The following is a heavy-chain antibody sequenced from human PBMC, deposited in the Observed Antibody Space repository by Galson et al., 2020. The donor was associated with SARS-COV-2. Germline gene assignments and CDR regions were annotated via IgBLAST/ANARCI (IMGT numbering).Heavy chain of an antibody. J-gene: IGHJ6*02. D-gene: IGHD3-22*01. CDR1: GFSFRSYD. CDR2: ISGSGGST. Sequence: GGSLRLSCAASGFSFRSYDMSCVRQAPGKGLEWVSAISGSGGSTYYADSVKGRFTISRDNSKNTLYLQMNSLRAEDTAVYYCAKDGHYDRGGYYYYGMDVWGQGTTVTVSS. CDR3: AKDGHYDRGGYYYYGMDV. V-gene: IGHV3-23*01.